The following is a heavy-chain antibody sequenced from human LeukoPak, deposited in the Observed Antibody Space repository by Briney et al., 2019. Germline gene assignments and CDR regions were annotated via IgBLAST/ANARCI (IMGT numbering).Heavy chain of an antibody. D-gene: IGHD2-8*01. CDR1: GFTVSSNY. J-gene: IGHJ4*02. CDR3: ARDPPAVSINTYA. CDR2: IFSHGET. Sequence: GGSLRLSCAASGFTVSSNYMSRVRQAPGKGLEWVSLIFSHGETSYADSVKGRFTISRDNSKNTLYLQMNGLRVEDTAVYYCARDPPAVSINTYAWGQGTLVTVSS. V-gene: IGHV3-66*01.